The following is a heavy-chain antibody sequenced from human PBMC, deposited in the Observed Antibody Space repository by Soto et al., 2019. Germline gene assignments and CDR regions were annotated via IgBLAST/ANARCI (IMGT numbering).Heavy chain of an antibody. V-gene: IGHV1-46*03. Sequence: QVQLVQSGAEVKKPGASVKVSCKASGYTFTSYYMHWVRQAPGQGLEWMGIINTSGGSISYAQKCQGRVTMTRDTSTSTVYMELSSLRSEDTAVYYCARVVYSGYDTLDYWGQGTLVTVSS. J-gene: IGHJ4*02. CDR1: GYTFTSYY. CDR3: ARVVYSGYDTLDY. D-gene: IGHD5-12*01. CDR2: INTSGGSI.